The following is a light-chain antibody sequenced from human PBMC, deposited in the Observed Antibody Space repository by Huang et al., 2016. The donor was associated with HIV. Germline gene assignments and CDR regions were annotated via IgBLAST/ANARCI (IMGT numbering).Light chain of an antibody. V-gene: IGKV3-20*01. Sequence: EIVLTQSPGTLSLSPGERATLSCRASQSVGSTYLAWYQQRPGQAPRLIMYGASGRATGIPDRFSGSGSGTDFTLTISRLEPEDFAVYYCQQYDRSMYTFGQGTKLEIK. CDR2: GAS. CDR3: QQYDRSMYT. CDR1: QSVGSTY. J-gene: IGKJ2*01.